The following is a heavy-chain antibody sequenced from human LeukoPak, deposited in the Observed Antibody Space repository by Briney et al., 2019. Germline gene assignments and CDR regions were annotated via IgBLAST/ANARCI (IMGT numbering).Heavy chain of an antibody. D-gene: IGHD1-7*01. CDR3: ARGSNWNYVS. V-gene: IGHV3-21*01. CDR2: ISSSSSYI. Sequence: PGGSLRLSCAASGFTFSSYSMNWVRQAPGKALEWVSSISSSSSYIYYADSVKGRFTISRDNAKNSLYLQMNSLRAEDMAVYYCARGSNWNYVSWGQGTLVTVSS. J-gene: IGHJ4*02. CDR1: GFTFSSYS.